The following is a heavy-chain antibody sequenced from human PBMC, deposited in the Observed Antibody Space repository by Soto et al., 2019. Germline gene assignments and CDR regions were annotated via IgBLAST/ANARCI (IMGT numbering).Heavy chain of an antibody. CDR3: ARDLRGYCSGGSCYSLGGDSGYFDS. V-gene: IGHV1-18*01. Sequence: QVPLVQSGAEVKKPGASVKVSCKASGYTFTSYGISWVRQAPGQGLEWMGWISAYNGNTNYAQKLQGRVTMTTDTSTSTADMELRSLRSDDTAVYYCARDLRGYCSGGSCYSLGGDSGYFDSGGQGTLVTVSS. CDR1: GYTFTSYG. D-gene: IGHD2-15*01. J-gene: IGHJ4*02. CDR2: ISAYNGNT.